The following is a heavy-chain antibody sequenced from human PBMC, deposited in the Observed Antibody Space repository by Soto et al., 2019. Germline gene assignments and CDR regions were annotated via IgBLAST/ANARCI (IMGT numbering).Heavy chain of an antibody. CDR3: ARGWIDSGSYQVGYGMDV. D-gene: IGHD1-26*01. J-gene: IGHJ6*02. CDR2: ISAYNGNT. V-gene: IGHV1-18*01. CDR1: GYTFTSYG. Sequence: QVQLVQSGAEVKKPGASVKVSCKASGYTFTSYGISWVRQAPGQGLEWMGWISAYNGNTNYAQKLQGRVTMTTDTSTGTADTERRSLRSEDTAVYYCARGWIDSGSYQVGYGMDVWGQGTTVTVSS.